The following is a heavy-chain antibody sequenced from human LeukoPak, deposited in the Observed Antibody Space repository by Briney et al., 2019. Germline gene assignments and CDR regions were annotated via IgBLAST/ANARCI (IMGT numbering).Heavy chain of an antibody. D-gene: IGHD2-15*01. J-gene: IGHJ4*02. CDR3: ARDERFCNGDNHYPDLGY. Sequence: ASVKVSCKASGYTFTGYYLFWVRQAPGQGLAWMGWINPNTGDTRYGQKFQGGVTLTRDTSIRTTYMELSSLRSDDTAVYYCARDERFCNGDNHYPDLGYWGQGTLVTVSS. CDR2: INPNTGDT. CDR1: GYTFTGYY. V-gene: IGHV1-2*02.